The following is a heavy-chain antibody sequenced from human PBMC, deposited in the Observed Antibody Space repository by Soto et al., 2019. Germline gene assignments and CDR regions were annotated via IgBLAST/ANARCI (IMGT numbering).Heavy chain of an antibody. J-gene: IGHJ6*02. CDR1: GFTFSSYG. CDR3: ARARRGVNYAMDV. V-gene: IGHV3-33*01. Sequence: QVQLVESGGGVVQPGRSPRLSCAASGFTFSSYGMHWVRQAPGKGLEWVAVIWHDGSDNYYADSVKGRFTISRDNSKKTLYLQMNSLRAEDTAVYYWARARRGVNYAMDVWGQGTTVTGSS. CDR2: IWHDGSDN. D-gene: IGHD3-10*01.